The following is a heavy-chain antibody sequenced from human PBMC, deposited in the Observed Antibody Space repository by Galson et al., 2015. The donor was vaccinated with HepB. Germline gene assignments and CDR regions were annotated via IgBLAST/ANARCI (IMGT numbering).Heavy chain of an antibody. CDR3: ARDLHRTTTLSKAH. CDR2: ISSSGATI. J-gene: IGHJ4*02. CDR1: GFTFNTYS. D-gene: IGHD4-17*01. Sequence: SLRLSCAASGFTFNTYSMNWVRQAPGKGLKWVSYISSSGATIYYADSLKGRFTVSRDNSKSSLYLQMSNLRDEDTAIYYCARDLHRTTTLSKAHWGQETLVTVSS. V-gene: IGHV3-48*02.